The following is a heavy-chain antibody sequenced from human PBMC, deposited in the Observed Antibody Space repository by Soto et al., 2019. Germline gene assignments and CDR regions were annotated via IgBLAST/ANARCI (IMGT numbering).Heavy chain of an antibody. J-gene: IGHJ4*02. CDR3: ARYRFGGSLTYYFDY. Sequence: SETLSLTCSVSGGSISSGGYYWSWIRQHPGKGLEWIGYIYYSGSTYYNPSLKSRVSISVDTSKNQFSLKLSSVTAADTAIYYCARYRFGGSLTYYFDYWGQGTLVTVSS. CDR2: IYYSGST. CDR1: GGSISSGGYY. D-gene: IGHD5-12*01. V-gene: IGHV4-31*03.